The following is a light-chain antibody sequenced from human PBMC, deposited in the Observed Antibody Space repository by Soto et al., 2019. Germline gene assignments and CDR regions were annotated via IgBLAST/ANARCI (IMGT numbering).Light chain of an antibody. J-gene: IGLJ2*01. CDR2: SNN. CDR3: AAWDDSLNGTI. Sequence: QSVLTQPPSASGTPGQRVTISCSGSSSNIGSNVVNWYQQLPGTAPKLLMYSNNQRPSGVPDRFSGSKSGTSASLAVSGLQSDDEADYYCAAWDDSLNGTIFGGGTQLTFL. CDR1: SSNIGSNV. V-gene: IGLV1-44*01.